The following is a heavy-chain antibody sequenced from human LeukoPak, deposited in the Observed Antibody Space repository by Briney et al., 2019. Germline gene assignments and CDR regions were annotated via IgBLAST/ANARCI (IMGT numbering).Heavy chain of an antibody. J-gene: IGHJ3*02. Sequence: PGGSLRLSCAASGFTVSSNYMSWVRQAPGKGLEWVSVIYSGGSTYYADSVKGRFTISRDNSKNTLYLQMNSLRAEDTAVYYCTVGGYRYGLDAFDIWGQGTMVTVSS. CDR3: TVGGYRYGLDAFDI. CDR2: IYSGGST. CDR1: GFTVSSNY. D-gene: IGHD5-18*01. V-gene: IGHV3-66*01.